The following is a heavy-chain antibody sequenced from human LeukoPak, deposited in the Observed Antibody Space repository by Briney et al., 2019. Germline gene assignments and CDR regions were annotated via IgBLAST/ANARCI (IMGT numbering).Heavy chain of an antibody. CDR2: IYPGDSDT. CDR1: GYSFTSYW. V-gene: IGHV5-51*01. Sequence: GESLKISCKGSGYSFTSYWIGWVRQMPGKGLEWTGIIYPGDSDTRYSPSFQGQVTISADKSISTAYLRWSSLKASGTAIYYCARREIPSSGWDYWGQGTLVTVSS. D-gene: IGHD6-19*01. J-gene: IGHJ4*02. CDR3: ARREIPSSGWDY.